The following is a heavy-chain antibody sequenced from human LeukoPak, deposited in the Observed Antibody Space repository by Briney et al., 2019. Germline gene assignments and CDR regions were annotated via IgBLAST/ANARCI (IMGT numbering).Heavy chain of an antibody. V-gene: IGHV1-69*13. CDR1: GYTFTSYG. CDR3: ARDTSAAGIDY. D-gene: IGHD6-13*01. Sequence: GASVKVSCKASGYTFTSYGISWVRQAPGQGLEWMGGIIPIFGTANYAQKFQGRVTITADESTSTAYMELSSLRSEDTAVYYCARDTSAAGIDYWGQGTLVTVSS. J-gene: IGHJ4*02. CDR2: IIPIFGTA.